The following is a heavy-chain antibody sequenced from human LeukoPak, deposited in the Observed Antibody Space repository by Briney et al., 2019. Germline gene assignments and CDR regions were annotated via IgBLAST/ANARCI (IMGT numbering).Heavy chain of an antibody. CDR1: GGTFSSYA. D-gene: IGHD3-22*01. V-gene: IGHV1-69*05. J-gene: IGHJ3*02. CDR3: ARVGAGGYYYDSSGYENAFDI. Sequence: GASVKVSCKASGGTFSSYAISWVRQAPVQGLEWMGRIIPIFGTANYAQKFQGRVTITTDESTSTAYMELSSLRSEDTAVYYCARVGAGGYYYDSSGYENAFDIWGQGTMVTVSS. CDR2: IIPIFGTA.